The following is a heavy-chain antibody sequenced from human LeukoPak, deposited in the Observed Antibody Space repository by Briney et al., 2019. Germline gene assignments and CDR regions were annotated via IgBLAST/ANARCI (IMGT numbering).Heavy chain of an antibody. J-gene: IGHJ6*02. CDR2: INSDGSEG. CDR3: ARDGYYYGMDV. V-gene: IGHV3-7*01. CDR1: GFTFSGFW. Sequence: GGSLRLSCAVSGFTFSGFWMSWSRQAPGKGLEWVASINSDGSEGYYADVVKGRFTISRDNAKNSLYLQMNSLRAEDTAVYYCARDGYYYGMDVWGQGTTVTVSS.